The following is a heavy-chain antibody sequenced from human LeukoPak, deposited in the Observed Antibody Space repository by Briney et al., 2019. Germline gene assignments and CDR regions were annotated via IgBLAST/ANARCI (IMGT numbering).Heavy chain of an antibody. CDR3: ARGDWGYVWGSYPPWRIDY. D-gene: IGHD3-16*02. CDR1: GYTFTSYY. CDR2: INPSGGST. J-gene: IGHJ4*02. Sequence: ASVKVSCKASGYTFTSYYMHWVRQAPGQGLEWMGIINPSGGSTSYAQKFQGRVTMTRDTSTSTDYMELSSLRSEDTAVYYCARGDWGYVWGSYPPWRIDYWGQGTLVTVSS. V-gene: IGHV1-46*01.